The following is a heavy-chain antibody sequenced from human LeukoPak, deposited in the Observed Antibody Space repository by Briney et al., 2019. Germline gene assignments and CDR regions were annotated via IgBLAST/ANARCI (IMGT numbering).Heavy chain of an antibody. Sequence: PGRSLRLSCAASGFTFSIFSMHCVRQAPGKGLEWLSVISYDGSSKYFADSVKGRFTISRDNSENTLYLQLNSLRVEDTAVYSCARDRFWSRDYKSGGPLHYFGYWGLGSLVTVSA. CDR3: ARDRFWSRDYKSGGPLHYFGY. D-gene: IGHD3-10*01. V-gene: IGHV3-30-3*01. CDR1: GFTFSIFS. CDR2: ISYDGSSK. J-gene: IGHJ4*02.